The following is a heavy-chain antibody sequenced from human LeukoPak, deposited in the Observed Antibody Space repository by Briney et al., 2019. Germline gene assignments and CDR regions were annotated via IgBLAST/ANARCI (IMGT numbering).Heavy chain of an antibody. J-gene: IGHJ4*02. CDR2: ISGGGST. CDR3: AKEAEAAGGAFDY. V-gene: IGHV3-23*01. CDR1: AFTFSSFA. D-gene: IGHD6-13*01. Sequence: GSLRLSCAASAFTFSSFAMTWVRQAPGKGLEWVSAISGGGSTYYADSVKGRFTISRDNSKNTLYLQMKSLRADDTAVYYCAKEAEAAGGAFDYWGQGTLVTVSS.